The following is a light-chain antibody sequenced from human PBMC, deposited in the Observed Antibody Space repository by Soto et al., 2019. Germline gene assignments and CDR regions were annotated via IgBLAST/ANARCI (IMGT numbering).Light chain of an antibody. J-gene: IGKJ5*01. CDR2: GAS. CDR3: QQYNNWPPIT. V-gene: IGKV3-15*01. CDR1: QSVSSS. Sequence: EIVLTQSPGTLSLSPGERATLSCKASQSVSSSSLAWYQQKPGQPPRLLIYGASTRATGIPARFSGSGSGTEFTLTISSLQSEDFAVYYCQQYNNWPPITFGQGTRLEIK.